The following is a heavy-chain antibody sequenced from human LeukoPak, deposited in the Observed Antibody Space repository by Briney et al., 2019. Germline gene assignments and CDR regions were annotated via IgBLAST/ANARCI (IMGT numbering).Heavy chain of an antibody. CDR2: ISYDGSNK. CDR3: ARVPSLGRFDY. J-gene: IGHJ4*02. Sequence: GGSLRLSCAASGFTFSSYAMSWVRQAPGKGLEWVAVISYDGSNKYYADSVKGRFTISRDNSKNTLYLQMNSLRAEDTAVYYCARVPSLGRFDYWGQGTLVTVSS. V-gene: IGHV3-30-3*01. CDR1: GFTFSSYA.